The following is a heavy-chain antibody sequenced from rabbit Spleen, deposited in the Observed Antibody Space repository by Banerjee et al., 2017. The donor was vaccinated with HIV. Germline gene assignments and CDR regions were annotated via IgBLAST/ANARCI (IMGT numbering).Heavy chain of an antibody. CDR3: ARSISGVYRVNL. CDR2: IYTGSDTT. CDR1: GFSFSISDY. D-gene: IGHD1-1*01. Sequence: QSLEESGGGLVQPEGSLALTCKASGFSFSISDYICWVRQAPGKGLEWIGCIYTGSDTTWYASWAKGRFTYSKPSSTTVTLEMTSLTVADTATYFCARSISGVYRVNLWGQGTLVTVS. J-gene: IGHJ4*01. V-gene: IGHV1S40*01.